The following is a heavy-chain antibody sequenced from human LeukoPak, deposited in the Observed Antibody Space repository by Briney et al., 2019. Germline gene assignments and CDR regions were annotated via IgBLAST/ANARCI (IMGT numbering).Heavy chain of an antibody. CDR3: AKGSFDSSGQAIDY. J-gene: IGHJ4*02. CDR2: INAGSGNT. CDR1: GYTFTSYA. V-gene: IGHV1-3*01. Sequence: ASVKVSCKASGYTFTSYAMHWVRQAPGQRLEWMGWINAGSGNTKYSQKFQGRVTITRDTSASTAYMELSSLRSEDTAVYYCAKGSFDSSGQAIDYWGQGTLVTVSS. D-gene: IGHD3-22*01.